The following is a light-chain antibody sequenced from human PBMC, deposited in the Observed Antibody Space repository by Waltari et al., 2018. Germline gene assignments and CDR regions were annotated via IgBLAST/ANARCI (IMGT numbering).Light chain of an antibody. V-gene: IGLV3-21*02. J-gene: IGLJ1*01. CDR2: DDS. Sequence: SYVLTQPPSGSVAPGQTARVTCAGNNIGSKSVHWYQQRPGQAPILVLYDDSDRPSGIPDRFSGSNSGNTATLTISRVEAGDEADYYCCSYAGTLYVFGTGTKVTVL. CDR1: NIGSKS. CDR3: CSYAGTLYV.